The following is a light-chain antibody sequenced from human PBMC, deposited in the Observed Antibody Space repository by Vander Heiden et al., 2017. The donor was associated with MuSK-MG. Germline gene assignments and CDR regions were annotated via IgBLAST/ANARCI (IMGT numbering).Light chain of an antibody. Sequence: DIQMTQSPSSLSASVGDRVTITCRASQSISRSLNWYQQKPGKAPKLLIYAASTLQSGVPSKFSGSGSGTDFTLTISSRQPEDFATYYCQQSDRIPPWTFGQGTKVXIK. CDR1: QSISRS. CDR2: AAS. V-gene: IGKV1-39*01. J-gene: IGKJ1*01. CDR3: QQSDRIPPWT.